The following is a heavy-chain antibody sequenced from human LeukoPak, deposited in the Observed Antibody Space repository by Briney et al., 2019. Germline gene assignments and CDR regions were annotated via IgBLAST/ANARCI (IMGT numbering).Heavy chain of an antibody. Sequence: PGGSLRLSCAASGFTFSSYSMNWVREAPGKGLEWVSSISSSSSYIYYADSVKGRFTISRDNAKNSLYLQMNSLRAEDTAVYYCARDVQAGKIDYWGQGTLVTVSS. CDR3: ARDVQAGKIDY. J-gene: IGHJ4*02. CDR1: GFTFSSYS. V-gene: IGHV3-21*01. D-gene: IGHD6-19*01. CDR2: ISSSSSYI.